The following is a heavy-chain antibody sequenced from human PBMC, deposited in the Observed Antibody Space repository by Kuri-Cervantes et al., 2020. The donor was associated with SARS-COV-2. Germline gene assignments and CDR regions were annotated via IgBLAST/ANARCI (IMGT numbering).Heavy chain of an antibody. Sequence: SETLSLTCAFYGESFSGYYWNWIRQSPGKGLQWIGEVNHRGSTNYNPPLKSRVTISVDTSKNQFSLKLSSVTAADTAVYYCASLAVAGTRAFDVWGQGTKITVSS. V-gene: IGHV4-34*01. CDR2: VNHRGST. J-gene: IGHJ3*01. D-gene: IGHD6-19*01. CDR1: GESFSGYY. CDR3: ASLAVAGTRAFDV.